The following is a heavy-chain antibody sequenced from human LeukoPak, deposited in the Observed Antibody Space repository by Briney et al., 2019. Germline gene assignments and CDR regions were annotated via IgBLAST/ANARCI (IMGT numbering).Heavy chain of an antibody. J-gene: IGHJ4*02. CDR3: ARQLWNYFDY. CDR2: IYYSGST. Sequence: ASETLSLTCTVSGGSISSYYWSWIRQPPGKGLEWIGYIYYSGSTNYNPSLKSRVTISVDTSKNQFSLKLNSVTAADTAVYYCARQLWNYFDYWGQGTLVTVSS. D-gene: IGHD5-18*01. V-gene: IGHV4-59*08. CDR1: GGSISSYY.